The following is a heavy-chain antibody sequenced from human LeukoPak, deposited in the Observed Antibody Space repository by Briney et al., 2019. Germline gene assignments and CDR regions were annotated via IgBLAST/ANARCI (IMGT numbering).Heavy chain of an antibody. CDR1: GFTYSSYG. V-gene: IGHV3-23*01. CDR2: ISDSGITT. D-gene: IGHD5-24*01. CDR3: AKTDGNFYFDY. J-gene: IGHJ4*02. Sequence: GGSLRLSCAASGFTYSSYGMHWVRQAPGKGLDWVSGISDSGITTYYADSVKGRFTISRDNSKNTVYLQMNSLRAADTAIYFCAKTDGNFYFDYWGQGTLVTVSS.